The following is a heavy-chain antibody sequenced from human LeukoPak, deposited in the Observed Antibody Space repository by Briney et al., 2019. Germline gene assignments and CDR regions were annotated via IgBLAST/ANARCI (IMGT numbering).Heavy chain of an antibody. CDR3: ARWRGEVITTPVDY. CDR2: INRSGST. D-gene: IGHD3-22*01. CDR1: GGSFSGYY. V-gene: IGHV4-34*01. Sequence: SETLSLTCAVYGGSFSGYYWSWIRQPPGKGLEWIGEINRSGSTNYNPSLKSRVTISVDTSKNQFSLKLSSVTAADTAVYYCARWRGEVITTPVDYWGQGTLVTVSS. J-gene: IGHJ4*02.